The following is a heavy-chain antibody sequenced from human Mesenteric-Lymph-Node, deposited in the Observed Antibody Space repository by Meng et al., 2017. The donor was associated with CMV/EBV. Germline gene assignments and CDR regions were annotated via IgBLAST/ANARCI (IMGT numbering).Heavy chain of an antibody. J-gene: IGHJ3*02. Sequence: GESLKISCTASGFSFSSYVMKWVRQAPGKGLEWVAFIRYDGSNKYYADSVKGRFTISRDNSKNTLYLQMNSLRAEDTAVYYCAKDSRLLLSGELYQMDAFDIWGQGTMVTVSS. CDR2: IRYDGSNK. V-gene: IGHV3-30*02. D-gene: IGHD3-10*01. CDR3: AKDSRLLLSGELYQMDAFDI. CDR1: GFSFSSYV.